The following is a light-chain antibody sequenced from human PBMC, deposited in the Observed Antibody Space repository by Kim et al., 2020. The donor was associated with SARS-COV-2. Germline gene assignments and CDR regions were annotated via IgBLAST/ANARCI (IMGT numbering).Light chain of an antibody. Sequence: ASVGDRVTITCRASQDISNYLVWFQQKPGEAPKSLIYGASSLQSGVPSKFSGSGSGTDFTLTISNLQPEDSATYYCQHFRSYPLTFGGGTKVDIK. V-gene: IGKV1-16*02. CDR2: GAS. J-gene: IGKJ4*01. CDR1: QDISNY. CDR3: QHFRSYPLT.